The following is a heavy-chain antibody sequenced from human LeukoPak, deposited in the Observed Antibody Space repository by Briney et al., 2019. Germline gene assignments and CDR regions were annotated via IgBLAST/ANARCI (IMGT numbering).Heavy chain of an antibody. Sequence: SETLSLTCTVSGGSISSYYWSWIRQPPGKGLEWIGYISYSGSTNYNPSLKSRVTISVDTSKNQFSLKLSSVTAADTAVYYCARGGYQLLSANYYYYMDVWGKGTTVTISS. CDR1: GGSISSYY. V-gene: IGHV4-59*01. CDR2: ISYSGST. J-gene: IGHJ6*03. CDR3: ARGGYQLLSANYYYYMDV. D-gene: IGHD2-2*01.